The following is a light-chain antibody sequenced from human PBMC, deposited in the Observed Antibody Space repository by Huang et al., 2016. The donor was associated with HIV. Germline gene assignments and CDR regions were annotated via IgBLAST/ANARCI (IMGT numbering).Light chain of an antibody. CDR2: YAS. CDR3: HQSSSLLWT. Sequence: EIVLNQAPDFQFVAPKEKVTITCRASQRIGISLNWYQQKPDQSPKRLIKYASQSISGVPSRFSGSGSGTDFTLTINGLEAEDAATYYCHQSSSLLWTFGQGTKVEIK. J-gene: IGKJ1*01. CDR1: QRIGIS. V-gene: IGKV6-21*02.